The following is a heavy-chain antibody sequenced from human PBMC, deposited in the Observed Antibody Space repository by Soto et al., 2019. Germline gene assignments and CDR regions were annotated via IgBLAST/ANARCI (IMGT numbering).Heavy chain of an antibody. CDR1: GFTFSSYA. CDR2: ISGSGGST. CDR3: AKVRCSSTSCYYYMDV. D-gene: IGHD2-2*01. J-gene: IGHJ6*03. Sequence: GGSLRLSCAASGFTFSSYAMSWVRQAPGKGLEWVSAISGSGGSTYYADSVKGRFTISRDNSKNTLYLQMNSLRAEDTAVYYCAKVRCSSTSCYYYMDVWGKGTTVTVSS. V-gene: IGHV3-23*01.